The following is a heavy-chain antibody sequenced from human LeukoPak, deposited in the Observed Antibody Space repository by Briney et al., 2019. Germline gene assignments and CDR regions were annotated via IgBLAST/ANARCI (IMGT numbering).Heavy chain of an antibody. CDR1: GGSISSYY. CDR3: AWGESGYDLGY. Sequence: TSETLSLTCTVSGGSISSYYWSWIRQPPGKGLEWIGYIYYSGSTNYNPSLKSRVTISVDTSKNQFSLKLSSVTAADTAVYYCAWGESGYDLGYWGQETLVTVSS. D-gene: IGHD5-12*01. V-gene: IGHV4-59*01. J-gene: IGHJ4*02. CDR2: IYYSGST.